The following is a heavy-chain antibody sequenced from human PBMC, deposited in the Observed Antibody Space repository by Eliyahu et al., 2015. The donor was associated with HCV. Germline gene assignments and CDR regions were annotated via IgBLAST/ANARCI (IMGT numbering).Heavy chain of an antibody. V-gene: IGHV4-34*01. CDR3: ARGPGSIDDNWFDP. Sequence: QVQLQQWGAGLLKPSETLSLTCAVYGGSFSGYYWSWIRQPPGKGLEWIGEINHSGSTNYNPSLKSRVTISVDTSKNQFSLKLSSVTAADTAVYYCARGPGSIDDNWFDPWGQGTLVTVSS. D-gene: IGHD3-22*01. CDR1: GGSFSGYY. CDR2: INHSGST. J-gene: IGHJ5*02.